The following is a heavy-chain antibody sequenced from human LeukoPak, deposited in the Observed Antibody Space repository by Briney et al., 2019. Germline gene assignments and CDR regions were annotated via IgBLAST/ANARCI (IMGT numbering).Heavy chain of an antibody. CDR1: GFTFSSYA. CDR2: ISSNGGST. J-gene: IGHJ4*02. D-gene: IGHD3-10*01. V-gene: IGHV3-64*01. Sequence: GGSLRLSCAASGFTFSSYAMHWVRQAPGKGLEYVSAISSNGGSTYYANSVKGRFTISRDNSKNTLYLQMGSLRAEDMAVYYCAREEEGGSFDYWGQGTLVTVSS. CDR3: AREEEGGSFDY.